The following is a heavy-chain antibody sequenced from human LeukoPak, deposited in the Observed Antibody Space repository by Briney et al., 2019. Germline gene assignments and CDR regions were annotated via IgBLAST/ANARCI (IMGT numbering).Heavy chain of an antibody. J-gene: IGHJ5*02. V-gene: IGHV1-3*01. Sequence: ASVKVSCKASGYIFTTYAMHWVRQAPGQRLEWMGWINAGNGNTKYSQKFQGRVTISRDTSASTVYMELSSLTSEDTAVYYCARDIDRVFNWFDPWGQGTLVTVSS. D-gene: IGHD6-13*01. CDR2: INAGNGNT. CDR1: GYIFTTYA. CDR3: ARDIDRVFNWFDP.